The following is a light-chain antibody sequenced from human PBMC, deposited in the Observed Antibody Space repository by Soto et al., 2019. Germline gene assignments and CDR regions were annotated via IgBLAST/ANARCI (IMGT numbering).Light chain of an antibody. J-gene: IGKJ2*01. CDR2: GAS. CDR1: QSVSRN. Sequence: EIVMTQSPATLSVSPGERATLSCRASQSVSRNLAWYQQKPGQAPRLLIYGASTRATGIPARFSGSGSGTEFTLSICSRQSEDFAVYYCQQYNNWPPTFGQGTKLEIK. CDR3: QQYNNWPPT. V-gene: IGKV3-15*01.